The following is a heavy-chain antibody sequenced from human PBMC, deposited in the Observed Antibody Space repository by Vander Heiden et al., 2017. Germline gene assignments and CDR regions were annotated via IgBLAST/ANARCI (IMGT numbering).Heavy chain of an antibody. CDR2: INPNSGGT. Sequence: QVQLVQSGAAVKKPGASVKVSCKASGYTFTCYYMHWVRQAPGQGLEWMGWINPNSGGTNYAQKFQGWVTMTRDTSISTAYMELSRLRSDDTAVYYCARAGVWGGYDSGYYYGMDVWGQGTTVTVSS. V-gene: IGHV1-2*04. CDR1: GYTFTCYY. D-gene: IGHD5-12*01. CDR3: ARAGVWGGYDSGYYYGMDV. J-gene: IGHJ6*02.